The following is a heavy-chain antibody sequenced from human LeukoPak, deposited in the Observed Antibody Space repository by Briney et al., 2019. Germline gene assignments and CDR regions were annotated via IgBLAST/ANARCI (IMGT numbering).Heavy chain of an antibody. CDR2: IYSGGGT. J-gene: IGHJ4*02. CDR1: GFTVSSNY. CDR3: ARDLLMVRGGDYFDY. V-gene: IGHV3-66*01. Sequence: GGSLRLSCAAAGFTVSSNYMSWVRQAPGKGLEWVSVIYSGGGTYYADSVKGRFTTSRDNSKNTLYLQMNSLRAEDTAVYYCARDLLMVRGGDYFDYWGQGTLVTVSS. D-gene: IGHD3-10*01.